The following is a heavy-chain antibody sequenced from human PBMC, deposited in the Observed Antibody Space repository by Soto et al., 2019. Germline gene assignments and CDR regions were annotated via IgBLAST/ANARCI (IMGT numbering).Heavy chain of an antibody. CDR3: ARAVRFLEWFSFDY. D-gene: IGHD3-3*01. J-gene: IGHJ4*02. CDR1: GFTFITYA. Sequence: WGSLRLSCAASGFTFITYAIHFIRHSPCKWLEWVAVISYDGSNKYYADSVKGRFTISRDNSKNTLYLQMNSLRAEDTAVYYCARAVRFLEWFSFDYWGQGTLVTVSS. V-gene: IGHV3-30-3*01. CDR2: ISYDGSNK.